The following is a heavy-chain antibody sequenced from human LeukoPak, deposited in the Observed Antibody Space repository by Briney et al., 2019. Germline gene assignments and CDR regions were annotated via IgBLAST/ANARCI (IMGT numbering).Heavy chain of an antibody. CDR3: ARDPTFGGVIADDY. D-gene: IGHD3-16*02. V-gene: IGHV3-21*01. CDR1: GFTFSSYS. Sequence: GGSLRLSCAASGFTFSSYSMNWVRQAPGKGLEWVSSISSSSSYIYYADSVKGRFTISRDNAKNSLYLQMNSLRAEDTAVYYCARDPTFGGVIADDYWGQGTLVTVPS. CDR2: ISSSSSYI. J-gene: IGHJ4*02.